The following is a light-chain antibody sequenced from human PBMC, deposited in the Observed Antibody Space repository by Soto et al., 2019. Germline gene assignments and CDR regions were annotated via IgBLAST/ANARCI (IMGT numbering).Light chain of an antibody. CDR3: QQYKSSWT. CDR1: QIIDTW. V-gene: IGKV1-5*03. Sequence: DIQMTQSPSTLSASVGDRVIITCRASQIIDTWLAWYQQKPGKAPKVLISKVSNLESGVPSRFSGGGSGTEFTLTISSLQPDDFATYYCQQYKSSWTFGQGTRVDIK. J-gene: IGKJ1*01. CDR2: KVS.